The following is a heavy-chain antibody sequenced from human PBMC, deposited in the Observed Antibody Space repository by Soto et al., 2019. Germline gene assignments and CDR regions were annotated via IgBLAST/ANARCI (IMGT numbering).Heavy chain of an antibody. D-gene: IGHD2-2*01. CDR1: GFTFDIYA. V-gene: IGHV3-33*01. Sequence: QEQLVESGGGVLQPGKSLRLSCAASGFTFDIYAMHWVRQAPGKGLEWVAVIWFDGSDKFYSDSVNGRFSISRDNSKDTLYLQIDNLRAEDATVYYCARGRRGVGFYHMDVWGQGTTVTVSS. CDR2: IWFDGSDK. CDR3: ARGRRGVGFYHMDV. J-gene: IGHJ6*02.